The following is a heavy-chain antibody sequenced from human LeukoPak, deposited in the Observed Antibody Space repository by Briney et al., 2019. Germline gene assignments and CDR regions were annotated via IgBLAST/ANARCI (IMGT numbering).Heavy chain of an antibody. J-gene: IGHJ3*02. CDR3: ARDDNSEYSDDAFDI. CDR2: IHTSAST. D-gene: IGHD1-26*01. V-gene: IGHV4-4*07. CDR1: GASIRSYS. Sequence: SETLSLTCSVSGASIRSYSWSWLRQPAGKGLEWIGRIHTSASTEYNPSLKSRVTMSVDTSKNQFSLKLNSVTAADSAVYFCARDDNSEYSDDAFDIWGQGTLVTVSS.